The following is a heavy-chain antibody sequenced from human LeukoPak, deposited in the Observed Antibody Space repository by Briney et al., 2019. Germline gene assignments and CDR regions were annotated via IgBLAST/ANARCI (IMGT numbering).Heavy chain of an antibody. D-gene: IGHD3-10*01. J-gene: IGHJ6*02. Sequence: PSETLSLTCTFSGGSISSYYWSWIRQPPGKGLEWIGYIYYRGSTNYNPSLKSRVTISVDTSKNQFSLRLSSVTAADTAVYYCARGPGGSGTRPPYTFYYGMDVWGQGTTVTVSS. CDR1: GGSISSYY. CDR3: ARGPGGSGTRPPYTFYYGMDV. V-gene: IGHV4-59*08. CDR2: IYYRGST.